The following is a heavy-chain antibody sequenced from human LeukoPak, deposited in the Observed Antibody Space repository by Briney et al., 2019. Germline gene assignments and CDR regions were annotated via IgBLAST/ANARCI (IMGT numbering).Heavy chain of an antibody. CDR1: GFTFDDYA. CDR3: AKDITDFWSGPFDY. J-gene: IGHJ4*02. D-gene: IGHD3-3*01. V-gene: IGHV3-9*03. CDR2: ISWNSGSI. Sequence: GGSLRLSCAASGFTFDDYAMHWVRQAPGKGLEWVSGISWNSGSIGYADSVKGRFTISRDNAKNSLYLQMNSLRAEDMALYYCAKDITDFWSGPFDYWGQGTLVTVSS.